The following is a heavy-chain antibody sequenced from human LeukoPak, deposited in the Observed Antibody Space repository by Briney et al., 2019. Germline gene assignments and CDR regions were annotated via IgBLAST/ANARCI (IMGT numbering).Heavy chain of an antibody. Sequence: ASVKVSCKASGYTFTGYYMHWVRQAPGQGLEWMGWINPNSGGTNYAQKFQGRVTMTRDTSISTAYMELSRLRSDDTAVYYCASYGSGSYYDEGIQHWGQGTLVTVSS. J-gene: IGHJ1*01. CDR2: INPNSGGT. CDR1: GYTFTGYY. CDR3: ASYGSGSYYDEGIQH. V-gene: IGHV1-2*02. D-gene: IGHD3-10*01.